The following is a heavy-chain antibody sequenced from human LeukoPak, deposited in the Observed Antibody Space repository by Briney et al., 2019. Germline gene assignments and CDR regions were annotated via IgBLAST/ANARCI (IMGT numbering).Heavy chain of an antibody. CDR2: ISSNGGST. CDR1: GLTFSSPA. V-gene: IGHV3-64D*06. CDR3: VKAPASYGTEGHFDY. D-gene: IGHD3/OR15-3a*01. Sequence: GGSLRPSCSASGLTFSSPAVHSVRQAPGDGMEYDLSISSNGGSTYYADSVKGRFTISRDNTKNTLYLQMSSLRAEDTAVYYCVKAPASYGTEGHFDYWGQGTLVTVSS. J-gene: IGHJ4*02.